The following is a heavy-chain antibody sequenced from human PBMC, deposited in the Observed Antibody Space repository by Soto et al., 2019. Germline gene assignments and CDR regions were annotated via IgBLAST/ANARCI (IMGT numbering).Heavy chain of an antibody. CDR2: IYYSGST. Sequence: ETLSLTCTVSGGSISSSSYYWGWIRQPPGKGLEWIGSIYYSGSTYYNPSLKSRVTISVDTSKNQFSLKLSSVTAADTAAYYCARHVFFGSAAGTNEWFDPWGQGTLVTVSS. D-gene: IGHD6-13*01. CDR1: GGSISSSSYY. V-gene: IGHV4-39*01. CDR3: ARHVFFGSAAGTNEWFDP. J-gene: IGHJ5*02.